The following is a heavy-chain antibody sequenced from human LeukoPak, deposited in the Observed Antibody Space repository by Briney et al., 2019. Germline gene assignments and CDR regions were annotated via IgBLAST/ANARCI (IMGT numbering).Heavy chain of an antibody. Sequence: SETLSLTCDVSGGSISTGGYSWSWIRQPPGKDLECIGYIYLSGSTYYKPSLRSRVTMSMDRSKNQFSLNLTSVTAADTAVYYCARGEGESTVTAFDYWGQGTLVTVSP. CDR3: ARGEGESTVTAFDY. J-gene: IGHJ4*02. D-gene: IGHD3-16*01. V-gene: IGHV4-30-2*01. CDR1: GGSISTGGYS. CDR2: IYLSGST.